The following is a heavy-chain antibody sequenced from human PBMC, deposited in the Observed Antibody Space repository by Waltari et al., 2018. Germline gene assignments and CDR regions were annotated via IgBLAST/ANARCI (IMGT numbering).Heavy chain of an antibody. CDR1: GFGFYICG. D-gene: IGHD6-19*01. Sequence: QGQLVESGGGVVQPGTSLRLSCEASGFGFYICGMSWVRQSPGKGGGGGALRWPGGDKTSYGDSVKGRFTVSRDNSKNTLFLEMNSLRVEDTAIYYCTRGPGSGWYLDYWGQGTPVTVSP. CDR3: TRGPGSGWYLDY. V-gene: IGHV3-33*08. CDR2: RWPGGDKT. J-gene: IGHJ4*02.